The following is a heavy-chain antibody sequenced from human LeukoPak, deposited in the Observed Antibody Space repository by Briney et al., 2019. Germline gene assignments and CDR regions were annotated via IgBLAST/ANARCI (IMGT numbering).Heavy chain of an antibody. CDR3: ARDTIFGGIWFDP. V-gene: IGHV1-8*01. CDR1: GYTFTSYD. CDR2: MNPNSGNA. D-gene: IGHD3-3*01. J-gene: IGHJ5*02. Sequence: ASVKVSCKASGYTFTSYDINWVRQATGQGLEWMGWMNPNSGNAGYAQKFQGRVTMTRNTSISTAYMELSSLRSEDTAVYYCARDTIFGGIWFDPWGQGTLVTVSS.